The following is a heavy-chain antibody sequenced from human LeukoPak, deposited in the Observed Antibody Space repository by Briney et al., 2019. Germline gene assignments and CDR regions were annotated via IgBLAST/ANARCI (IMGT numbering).Heavy chain of an antibody. D-gene: IGHD2-2*01. V-gene: IGHV3-48*03. CDR3: WRDPIPRIVVVPAAMSNWFDA. CDR1: GFTFSSYE. CDR2: ISSSGSTI. J-gene: IGHJ5*02. Sequence: PGGSLRLSCAASGFTFSSYEMNWVRQAPGKGLGWVSYISSSGSTIYYADSVKGRFTISGDNAKNYLYLQMNSLRAEDTAVYYCWRDPIPRIVVVPAAMSNWFDAGGQASLVSVSS.